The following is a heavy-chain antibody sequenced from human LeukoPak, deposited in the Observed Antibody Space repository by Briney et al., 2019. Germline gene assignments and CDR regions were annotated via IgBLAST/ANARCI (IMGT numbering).Heavy chain of an antibody. CDR2: INAGNGNT. D-gene: IGHD3-9*01. CDR3: ASRLRYFDWLPDEDAFDI. Sequence: GASVKVSCKASGYTFTSYGISWVRQAPGQRLEWMGWINAGNGNTKYSQRFQGRVTITRDTSASTAYMELSSLRSEDTAVYYCASRLRYFDWLPDEDAFDIWGQGTMVTVSS. CDR1: GYTFTSYG. V-gene: IGHV1-3*01. J-gene: IGHJ3*02.